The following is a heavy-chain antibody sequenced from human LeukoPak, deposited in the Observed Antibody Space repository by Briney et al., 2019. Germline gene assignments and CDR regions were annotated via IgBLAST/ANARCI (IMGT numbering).Heavy chain of an antibody. D-gene: IGHD1-26*01. V-gene: IGHV1-2*02. CDR3: ARDTLGSGSSSVLFLFDY. CDR1: GYTFTGYY. CDR2: INPNSGGT. Sequence: ASVKVSCKASGYTFTGYYMHWVRQAPGQGLEWMGWINPNSGGTNYAQKFQGRVTMTRDTSISTAYMEQSRLRSDDTAVYYCARDTLGSGSSSVLFLFDYWGQGTLVTVSS. J-gene: IGHJ4*02.